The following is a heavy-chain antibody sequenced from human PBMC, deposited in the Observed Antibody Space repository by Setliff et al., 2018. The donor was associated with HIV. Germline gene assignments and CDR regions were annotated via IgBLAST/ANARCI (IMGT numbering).Heavy chain of an antibody. V-gene: IGHV3-33*03. D-gene: IGHD1-26*01. CDR1: VFSFASHA. CDR2: LWRDEVGE. Sequence: PGGSLRLSCEGSVFSFASHAMTWVRQAPGKGLAWVSLLWRDEVGEYYADSVKGRFSISRDNARNTLYLQMDSLRAEDTAIYYCAKDLELGRPHEDAFDFWGQGTMVTVSS. J-gene: IGHJ3*01. CDR3: AKDLELGRPHEDAFDF.